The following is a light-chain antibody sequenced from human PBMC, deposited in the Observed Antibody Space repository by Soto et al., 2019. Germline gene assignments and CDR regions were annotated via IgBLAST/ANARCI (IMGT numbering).Light chain of an antibody. V-gene: IGKV3-20*01. CDR3: QQYDSAPDT. J-gene: IGKJ2*01. Sequence: EIVVTQSPGTLSLSPGERATLSCRASQSLRRSYLAWHQQKPGQAPRLLIYGASRRATGIPERFSGSGSGTDFTLTISRLEPEDFAMYYCQQYDSAPDTFGQGTKLEIK. CDR2: GAS. CDR1: QSLRRSY.